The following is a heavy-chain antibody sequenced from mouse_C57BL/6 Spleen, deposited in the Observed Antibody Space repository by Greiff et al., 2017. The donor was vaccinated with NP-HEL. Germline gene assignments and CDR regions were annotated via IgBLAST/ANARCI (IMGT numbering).Heavy chain of an antibody. J-gene: IGHJ2*01. CDR1: GFTFSSYA. Sequence: EVKLVESGEGLVKPGGSLKLSCAASGFTFSSYAMSWVRQTPEKRLEWVAYISSGGDYIYYADTVKGRFTISRDNARNTLYLRMSSLKSEDTAMYYCTRHYYGSRYFDYWGQGTTLTVSS. D-gene: IGHD1-1*01. CDR3: TRHYYGSRYFDY. V-gene: IGHV5-9-1*02. CDR2: ISSGGDYI.